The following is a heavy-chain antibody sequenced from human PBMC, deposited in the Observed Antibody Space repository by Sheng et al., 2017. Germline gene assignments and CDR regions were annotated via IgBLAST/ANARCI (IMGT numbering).Heavy chain of an antibody. Sequence: EVQLVESGGGLVQPGRSLRLSCTASGFTFGDYAMSWVRQAPGNGLEWVGFIRSKAYGGTTEYAASVKGRFTISRDDSKSIAYLQMNSLKTEDTAVYYCTILAGAEDFDWLLGVAFDIWGQGDNGHR. J-gene: IGHJ3*02. V-gene: IGHV3-49*04. CDR3: TILAGAEDFDWLLGVAFDI. CDR1: GFTFGDYA. CDR2: IRSKAYGGTT. D-gene: IGHD3-9*01.